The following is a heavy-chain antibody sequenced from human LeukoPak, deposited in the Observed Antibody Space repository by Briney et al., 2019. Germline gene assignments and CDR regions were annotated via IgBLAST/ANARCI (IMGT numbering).Heavy chain of an antibody. V-gene: IGHV1-18*04. CDR1: GYTFTGYY. CDR2: ISAYNGNT. CDR3: ATHHCSSTSCYRYYYYYYYMDV. D-gene: IGHD2-2*01. Sequence: ASVKVSCKASGYTFTGYYMHWVRQAPGKGLEWMGWISAYNGNTNYAQKLQGRVTMTTDTSTSTAYMELRSLRSDDTAVYYCATHHCSSTSCYRYYYYYYYMDVWGKGTTVTVSS. J-gene: IGHJ6*03.